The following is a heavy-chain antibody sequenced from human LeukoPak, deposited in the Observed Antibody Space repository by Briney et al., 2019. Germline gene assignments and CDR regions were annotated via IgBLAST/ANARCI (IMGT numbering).Heavy chain of an antibody. V-gene: IGHV4-39*01. Sequence: SETLSLTCTVSGGSISSSSYYWGWIRQPPGKGLEWIGSIYYSGSTYYNPSLKSRVTISVDTSKNQFSLKLSSVTAADTAVYYCARRYYDFWSGFGRLDPWGQGTLVTVSS. CDR3: ARRYYDFWSGFGRLDP. CDR1: GGSISSSSYY. CDR2: IYYSGST. D-gene: IGHD3-3*01. J-gene: IGHJ5*02.